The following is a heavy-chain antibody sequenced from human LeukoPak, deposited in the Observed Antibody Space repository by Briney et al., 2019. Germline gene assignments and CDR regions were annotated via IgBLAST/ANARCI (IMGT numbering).Heavy chain of an antibody. CDR2: INPNSGGT. V-gene: IGHV1-2*02. CDR1: GYTFTGYY. D-gene: IGHD5-12*01. CDR3: ARSRSSYDFLDY. J-gene: IGHJ4*02. Sequence: ASVKVSCKASGYTFTGYYMHWVRQAPGQGLEWMGWINPNSGGTNYAQKFQGRVTMTRDTSISTAYMELSRLRSDDTAEYYCARSRSSYDFLDYWGQGTLVTVSS.